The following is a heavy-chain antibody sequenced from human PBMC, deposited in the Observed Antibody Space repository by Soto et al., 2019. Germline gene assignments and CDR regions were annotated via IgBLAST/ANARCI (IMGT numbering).Heavy chain of an antibody. CDR2: IKPDGGDK. CDR3: ARVDRVLVHYGMDV. V-gene: IGHV3-7*01. CDR1: GFTFSSYW. D-gene: IGHD3-3*01. Sequence: GSLRLSCATSGFTFSSYWMSWVRQAPWRGLEWVANIKPDGGDKYYVDSVKGRFTISRDNAKNSLYLQMSSLRAEDTAVYYCARVDRVLVHYGMDVWGQGTTVTFSS. J-gene: IGHJ6*02.